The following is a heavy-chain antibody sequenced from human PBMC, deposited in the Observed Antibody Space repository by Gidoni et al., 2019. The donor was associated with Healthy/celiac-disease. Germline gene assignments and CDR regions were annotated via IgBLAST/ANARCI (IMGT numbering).Heavy chain of an antibody. D-gene: IGHD2-21*02. CDR2: IYYSGST. J-gene: IGHJ3*02. CDR3: ARTLAYCGGDCYPDAFDI. V-gene: IGHV4-59*01. CDR1: GCSISSYY. Sequence: QVQLQESGPGLVKPSETLSLTCTVSGCSISSYYWRWIRQPPGKGLEWIGYIYYSGSTNYNPSLKSRVNISVDTSMNQFSLKLSSVTAADTAVYYCARTLAYCGGDCYPDAFDIWGQGTMVTVSS.